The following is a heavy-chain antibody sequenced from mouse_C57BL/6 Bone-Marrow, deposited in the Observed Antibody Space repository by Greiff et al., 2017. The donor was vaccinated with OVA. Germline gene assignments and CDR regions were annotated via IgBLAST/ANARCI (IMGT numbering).Heavy chain of an antibody. D-gene: IGHD1-1*01. Sequence: QVQLQQPGAELVKPGASVKLSCKASGYTFTSYWMHWVKQRPGQGLEWIGVIHPNSGSTNYNEKFKGKATLTVDKSSSTAYLQLSSLTSEDSAVYYCARLPYWYFDVWGTGTTVTVSS. CDR2: IHPNSGST. J-gene: IGHJ1*03. CDR3: ARLPYWYFDV. V-gene: IGHV1-64*01. CDR1: GYTFTSYW.